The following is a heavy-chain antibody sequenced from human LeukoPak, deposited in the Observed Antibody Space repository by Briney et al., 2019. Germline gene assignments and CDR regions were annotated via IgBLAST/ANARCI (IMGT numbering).Heavy chain of an antibody. Sequence: GASVKVSCKASGGTFSSYAINWVRQAPGQGLEWMGRIIPILGIATYAQKFQGRVTITADKSTSTAYMELSSLRSEDTAVYYCARGAPLFLEWLSNGIDYWGQGTLVTVSS. J-gene: IGHJ4*02. CDR3: ARGAPLFLEWLSNGIDY. V-gene: IGHV1-69*04. CDR1: GGTFSSYA. CDR2: IIPILGIA. D-gene: IGHD3-3*01.